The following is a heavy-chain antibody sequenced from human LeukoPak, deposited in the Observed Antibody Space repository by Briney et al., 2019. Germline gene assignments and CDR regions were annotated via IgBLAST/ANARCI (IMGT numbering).Heavy chain of an antibody. D-gene: IGHD3-16*02. CDR3: AVLWSYHWFDP. CDR1: GITVNSNY. J-gene: IGHJ5*02. CDR2: IHTSGDT. V-gene: IGHV3-66*01. Sequence: PGGSLRPSCAVSGITVNSNYMNWVCQAPGKGLEWVSVIHTSGDTFYADSVRGRFTVSRDNAKNTVYLQMNSLRVEDTAVYCCAVLWSYHWFDPWGQGTVVTVSS.